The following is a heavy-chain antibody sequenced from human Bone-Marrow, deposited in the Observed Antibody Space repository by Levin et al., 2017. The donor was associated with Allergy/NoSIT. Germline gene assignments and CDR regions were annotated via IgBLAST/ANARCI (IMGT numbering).Heavy chain of an antibody. Sequence: GGSLRLSCVASGFRFDDFAMFWVRQAPGKGLEWVSGISWNGGGIDYAKSVTGRFTISRDNAKNSLFLQMDSLRVEDTAFYYCATNGGDIGTTPFDAFDVWGQGTMVSVSS. J-gene: IGHJ3*01. CDR2: ISWNGGGI. CDR3: ATNGGDIGTTPFDAFDV. D-gene: IGHD1-7*01. CDR1: GFRFDDFA. V-gene: IGHV3-9*01.